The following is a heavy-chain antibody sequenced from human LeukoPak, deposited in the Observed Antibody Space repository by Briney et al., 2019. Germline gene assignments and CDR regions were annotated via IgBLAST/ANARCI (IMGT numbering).Heavy chain of an antibody. J-gene: IGHJ6*04. CDR2: IIPIFGTA. D-gene: IGHD3-10*01. Sequence: SVKVSCKASGGAFSSYAISWVRQAPGQGLEWMGGIIPIFGTANYAQKFLGRVTITADKSTSTAYMELSSLRSEDTAVYYCARAPRVRGVIHYYYGMDVWGKGTTVTVSS. CDR1: GGAFSSYA. CDR3: ARAPRVRGVIHYYYGMDV. V-gene: IGHV1-69*06.